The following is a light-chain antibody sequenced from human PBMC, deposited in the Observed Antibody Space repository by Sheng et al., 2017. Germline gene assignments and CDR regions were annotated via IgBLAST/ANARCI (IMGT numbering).Light chain of an antibody. CDR2: DVD. Sequence: QSALTQPPSASGYPGQSVTISCTGSSGDIGGYNYVAWYQQHPGKAPKLIVYDVDERSSGVPIRFSGSKSGNTASLTVSGLQPEDEADYYCNSYAGTDVLFGGGTKLTVL. CDR1: SGDIGGYNY. V-gene: IGLV2-8*01. J-gene: IGLJ3*02. CDR3: NSYAGTDVL.